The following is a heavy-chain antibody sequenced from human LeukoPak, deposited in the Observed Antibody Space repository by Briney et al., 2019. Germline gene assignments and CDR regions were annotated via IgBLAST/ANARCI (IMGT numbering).Heavy chain of an antibody. J-gene: IGHJ4*02. Sequence: SVKVSCKASGGTFSSYAISWVRQAPGHGLEWMGGIIPIFGTANYAQKFQGRVTITADESTSTAYMELSSLRSEDTAVYYCARGVRELRYFDSLFNWGQGTLVTVSS. V-gene: IGHV1-69*13. CDR2: IIPIFGTA. D-gene: IGHD3-9*01. CDR1: GGTFSSYA. CDR3: ARGVRELRYFDSLFN.